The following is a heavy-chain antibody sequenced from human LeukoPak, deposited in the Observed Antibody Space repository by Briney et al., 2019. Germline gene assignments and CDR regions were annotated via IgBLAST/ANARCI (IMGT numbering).Heavy chain of an antibody. CDR2: MNPNSGNT. Sequence: ASVKVSCKASGYTFTSYDINWVRQATGQRLEWMGWMNPNSGNTGYAQKFQGRVTMTRNTSISTAYMELSSLRSEDTAVYYCARHSYYYYGMDVWGQGTTVTVSS. V-gene: IGHV1-8*01. J-gene: IGHJ6*02. CDR1: GYTFTSYD. CDR3: ARHSYYYYGMDV.